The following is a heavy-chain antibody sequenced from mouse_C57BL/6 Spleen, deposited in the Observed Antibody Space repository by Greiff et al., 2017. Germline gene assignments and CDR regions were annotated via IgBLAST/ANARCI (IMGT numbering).Heavy chain of an antibody. CDR3: ARSRGFDY. CDR1: GYTFTSYW. Sequence: QVQLQQPGAELVKPGASVKLSCKASGYTFTSYWMQWVKQRPGQGLEWIGEIDPSDSYTNYNQKFKGKATLTVDTSSSTAYMQLSSLTSEASAVYYCARSRGFDYWGQGTTLTVSS. V-gene: IGHV1-50*01. J-gene: IGHJ2*01. CDR2: IDPSDSYT.